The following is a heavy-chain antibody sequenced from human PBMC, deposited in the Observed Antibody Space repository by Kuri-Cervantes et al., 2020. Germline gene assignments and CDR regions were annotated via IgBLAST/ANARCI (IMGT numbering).Heavy chain of an antibody. D-gene: IGHD3-10*01. CDR3: ARTTYYYGSVDY. J-gene: IGHJ4*02. CDR1: GGTFSSYA. V-gene: IGHV1-18*01. Sequence: ASVKVSCKASGGTFSSYAISWVRQAPGQGLEWMGWISAYNGNTNYAQKLQGRVTMTTDTSTSTAYMELRSLRSDDTAVYYCARTTYYYGSVDYWGQGTLVTVSS. CDR2: ISAYNGNT.